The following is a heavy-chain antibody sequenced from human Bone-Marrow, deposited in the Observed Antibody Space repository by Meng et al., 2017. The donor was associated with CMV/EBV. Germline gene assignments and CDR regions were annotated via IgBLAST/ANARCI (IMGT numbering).Heavy chain of an antibody. Sequence: GGSLRLSCAASGFTVSSNYMGWVRQAPGKGLEWVAVISYDGNNKFYADSVKGRFTISRDNAKNSLYLQMNSLRAEDTAVYYCARDRSYYYDSSGSPSFFDYWGQGTLVTVSS. D-gene: IGHD3-22*01. CDR1: GFTVSSNY. J-gene: IGHJ4*02. V-gene: IGHV3-30*03. CDR3: ARDRSYYYDSSGSPSFFDY. CDR2: ISYDGNNK.